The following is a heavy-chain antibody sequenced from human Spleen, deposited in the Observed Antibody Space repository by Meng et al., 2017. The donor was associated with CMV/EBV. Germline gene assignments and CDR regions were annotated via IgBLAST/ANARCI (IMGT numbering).Heavy chain of an antibody. CDR3: AKDTTAAAGGRYYYYYGMDV. D-gene: IGHD6-13*01. CDR1: EFTFA. V-gene: IGHV3-23*01. J-gene: IGHJ6*02. CDR2: ISGGGDST. Sequence: GGSLRLSCAASEFTFAMSWVRQAPGKGLEWVSAISGGGDSTFYAASVKGRFTISRDLSKKTLYLQMTSLRAEDTAIYYCAKDTTAAAGGRYYYYYGMDVWGQGTTVTVSS.